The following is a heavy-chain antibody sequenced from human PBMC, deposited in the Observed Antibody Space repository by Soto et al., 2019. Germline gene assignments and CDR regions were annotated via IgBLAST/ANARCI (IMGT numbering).Heavy chain of an antibody. Sequence: EVQLVESGGGLVKPGGSLRLSCAASGFTFSSYSMNWVRQAPGKGLEWVSSISSSSSYIYYADSVKGRFTISRDNAKNSLYLQMNSLTAEDKAVYYCARGGTYYDFWSGTGDYYYGMDVWGQGTPVTVSS. J-gene: IGHJ6*02. D-gene: IGHD3-3*01. V-gene: IGHV3-21*01. CDR3: ARGGTYYDFWSGTGDYYYGMDV. CDR1: GFTFSSYS. CDR2: ISSSSSYI.